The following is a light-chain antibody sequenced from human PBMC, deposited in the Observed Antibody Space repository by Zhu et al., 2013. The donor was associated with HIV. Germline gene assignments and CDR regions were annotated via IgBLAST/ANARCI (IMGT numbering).Light chain of an antibody. Sequence: EIVLTQSPGTLSLSPGERATLSCRASQSVSSSYLAWYQQKPGQAPRLLIYAASSRAVGIPDRFSGSGSGADFTLTINRLQPEDFAIYYCQQYEDSPITFGQGTRLEMK. CDR1: QSVSSSY. CDR3: QQYEDSPIT. J-gene: IGKJ5*01. CDR2: AAS. V-gene: IGKV3-20*01.